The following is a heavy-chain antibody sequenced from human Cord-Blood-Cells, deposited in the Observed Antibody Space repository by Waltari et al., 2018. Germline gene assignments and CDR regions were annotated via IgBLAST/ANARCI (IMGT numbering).Heavy chain of an antibody. V-gene: IGHV1-3*01. D-gene: IGHD4-4*01. CDR3: ARPIREVTPGGWFDP. CDR2: INAGNGNT. J-gene: IGHJ5*02. CDR1: GYTFTSYA. Sequence: QVQLVQSGAEVKKPGASVKVSCKASGYTFTSYAMHWVRQAPGQRLEWMGWINAGNGNTKYSQKFQGRGTITRDTTASTAYMELSSLRSEGTAVYYCARPIREVTPGGWFDPWGQGTLVTVSS.